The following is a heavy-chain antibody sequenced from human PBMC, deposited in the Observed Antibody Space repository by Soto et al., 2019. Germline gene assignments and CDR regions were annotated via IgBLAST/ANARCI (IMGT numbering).Heavy chain of an antibody. J-gene: IGHJ3*02. D-gene: IGHD2-15*01. CDR2: INHSGST. V-gene: IGHV4-34*01. Sequence: SETLSLTCAVYGGSFSGYYWSWIRQPPGKGLEWIGEINHSGSTNYNPSLKSRVTISVDTSKNQFSLKLSSVTAADTAVYYCARGGGVVVAAIDAFDIWGQGTMVTVSS. CDR3: ARGGGVVVAAIDAFDI. CDR1: GGSFSGYY.